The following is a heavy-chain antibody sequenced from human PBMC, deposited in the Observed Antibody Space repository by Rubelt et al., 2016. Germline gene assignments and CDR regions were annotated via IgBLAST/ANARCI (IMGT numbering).Heavy chain of an antibody. CDR2: IYSSGST. Sequence: QVQLQESGPGLVKPSQTLSLTCTVSGGSISSGGYYWSWIRQHPGKGLEWIGYIYSSGSTNYNPSLKSRVSISVDTSKNQFSLKLSSVTAADTAVYYCARDDGGQPGGWFDPWGQGTLVTVSS. J-gene: IGHJ5*02. CDR3: ARDDGGQPGGWFDP. CDR1: GGSISSGGYY. D-gene: IGHD3-10*01. V-gene: IGHV4-31*03.